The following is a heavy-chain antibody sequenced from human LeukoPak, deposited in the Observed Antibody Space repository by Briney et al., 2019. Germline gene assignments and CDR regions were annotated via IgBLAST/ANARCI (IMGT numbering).Heavy chain of an antibody. D-gene: IGHD1-1*01. V-gene: IGHV3-23*01. Sequence: GGSLRLSCAASGFTFSTYVMTWVRQAPGKGLEWVSAILGSGGGTYYTDSVKGRFTISRDNSKNTLYLQMNSLRAEDTAVYYCSTPPIAYGNSPEDVCVPGIKTSVIPILGFGEGFQH. CDR2: ILGSGGGT. CDR3: STPPIAYGNSPEDVCVPGIKTSVIPILGFGEGFQH. CDR1: GFTFSTYV. J-gene: IGHJ1*01.